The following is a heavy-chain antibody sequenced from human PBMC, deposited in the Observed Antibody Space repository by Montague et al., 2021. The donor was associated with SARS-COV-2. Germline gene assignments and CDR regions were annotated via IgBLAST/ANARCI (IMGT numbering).Heavy chain of an antibody. J-gene: IGHJ3*02. Sequence: TLSLTCTVSGGSISSGGYYWSWLRQHTGKGLEWIGYIYYSGSTYYNPSIKSRVTISVDTSKNQFSLKLNSVTAADTAVYYCARAFVVVIAIDAFDIWGQGTMVTVSS. CDR3: ARAFVVVIAIDAFDI. CDR1: GGSISSGGYY. CDR2: IYYSGST. V-gene: IGHV4-31*03. D-gene: IGHD2-21*01.